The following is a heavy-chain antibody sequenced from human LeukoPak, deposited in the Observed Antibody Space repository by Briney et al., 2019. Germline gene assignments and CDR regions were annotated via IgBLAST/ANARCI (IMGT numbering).Heavy chain of an antibody. V-gene: IGHV4-59*12. CDR1: GGSISTYY. D-gene: IGHD3-10*01. CDR3: AKSNGYGLVDI. Sequence: PSETLPLTCTVSGGSISTYYWNWIRQPPGKGLEWIGYVYYSGSTNYNPSLKSRVTISIDTSKSQFSLKLNSVTAADTAVYYCAKSNGYGLVDIWGQGTMVTVSS. CDR2: VYYSGST. J-gene: IGHJ3*02.